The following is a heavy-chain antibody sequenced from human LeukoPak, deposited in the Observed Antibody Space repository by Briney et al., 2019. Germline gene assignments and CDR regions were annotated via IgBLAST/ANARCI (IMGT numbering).Heavy chain of an antibody. CDR3: ARGRYWNLPYMDV. V-gene: IGHV4-30-4*08. CDR1: GGSISSGDYS. D-gene: IGHD1-1*01. CDR2: LYFSKNT. Sequence: KPSQTLSLTCTVSGGSISSGDYSWSWIRQPPGKGLEWIGYLYFSKNTDYNPSLKSRVTISADTSKNQFSLKLSSVTAADTAVYYCARGRYWNLPYMDVWGKGTTVTISS. J-gene: IGHJ6*03.